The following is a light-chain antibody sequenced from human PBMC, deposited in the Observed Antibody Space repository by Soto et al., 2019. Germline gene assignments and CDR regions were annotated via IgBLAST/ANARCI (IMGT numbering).Light chain of an antibody. J-gene: IGKJ1*01. CDR3: QQCYSTPRT. Sequence: DIVMTQSPDSLAVSLGERATINCKSSQSVLYSSNNKNYLAWYQQKPGQPPKLLVYWASTRESGVPDRFSGSGYGTQFSLTINSLQAEDVALYYCQQCYSTPRTFGQGTKVEIK. CDR2: WAS. CDR1: QSVLYSSNNKNY. V-gene: IGKV4-1*01.